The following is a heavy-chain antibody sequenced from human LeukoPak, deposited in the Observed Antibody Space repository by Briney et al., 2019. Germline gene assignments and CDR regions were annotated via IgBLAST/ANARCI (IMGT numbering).Heavy chain of an antibody. V-gene: IGHV3-30*02. CDR3: RGSGSYYNGGSYYFDY. J-gene: IGHJ4*02. Sequence: PGGSLRLSCAASGFTFSSYGMHWVRQAPGKGLEWVAFIRYDGSNKYYADSVKGRFTISRDNSKNTLYLQMNSLRAEDTAVYYCRGSGSYYNGGSYYFDYWGQGTLVTVSS. CDR1: GFTFSSYG. CDR2: IRYDGSNK. D-gene: IGHD3-10*01.